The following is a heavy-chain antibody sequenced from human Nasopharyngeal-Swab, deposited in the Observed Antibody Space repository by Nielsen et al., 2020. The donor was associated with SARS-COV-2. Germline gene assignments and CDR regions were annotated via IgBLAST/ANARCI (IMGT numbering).Heavy chain of an antibody. J-gene: IGHJ6*04. V-gene: IGHV3-7*01. CDR2: IKQDGSEK. Sequence: GGSLRLSCAASTFTFSSYWMSWVRQAPGKGLEWVANIKQDGSEKYYVDSVKGRFTISRDNAKNSLYLQMNSLRAEDTAVYYCARATTVKGVLGGVWGKGTTVTVSS. D-gene: IGHD4-11*01. CDR1: TFTFSSYW. CDR3: ARATTVKGVLGGV.